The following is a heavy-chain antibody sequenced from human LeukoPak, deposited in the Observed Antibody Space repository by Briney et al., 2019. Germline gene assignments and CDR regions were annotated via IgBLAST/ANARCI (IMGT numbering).Heavy chain of an antibody. Sequence: SETLSLTCTVSGGSISSYYWSWIRQPPGKGLGWIGYIYYSGSTNYNPSLKSRVTISVDRSKNQFSLKLSSVTAADTAVYYCTRSYLEWLLAFDYWGQGTLVTVSS. CDR3: TRSYLEWLLAFDY. D-gene: IGHD3-3*02. V-gene: IGHV4-59*12. J-gene: IGHJ4*02. CDR2: IYYSGST. CDR1: GGSISSYY.